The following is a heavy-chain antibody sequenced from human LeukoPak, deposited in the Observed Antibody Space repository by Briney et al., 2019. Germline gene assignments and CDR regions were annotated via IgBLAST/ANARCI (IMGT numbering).Heavy chain of an antibody. CDR1: GFTFSSYS. J-gene: IGHJ4*02. V-gene: IGHV3-21*01. CDR2: ISRASESI. CDR3: AKSLGATRGYFEH. Sequence: GGSLRLSCAASGFTFSSYSMNWVRQAPGKGLEWVSIISRASESIFYADSVKGRFTISRDNAKNSLYLQMNGLRAEDTAVYYCAKSLGATRGYFEHWGQGTLVTVSS. D-gene: IGHD1-26*01.